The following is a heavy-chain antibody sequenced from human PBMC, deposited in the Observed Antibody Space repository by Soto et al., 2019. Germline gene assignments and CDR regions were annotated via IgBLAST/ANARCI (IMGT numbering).Heavy chain of an antibody. CDR3: TRAPAPTYYDFWSGYYLFGWFDP. CDR1: GFTFGDYA. V-gene: IGHV3-49*03. Sequence: PGGYLRRSCTASGFTFGDYAMSWFRQAPGKGLEWVGFIRSKAYGGTTEYAASVKGRFTISRDDSKSIAYLQMNSLKTEDTAVYYCTRAPAPTYYDFWSGYYLFGWFDPWRQGTLVTVSS. D-gene: IGHD3-3*01. J-gene: IGHJ5*02. CDR2: IRSKAYGGTT.